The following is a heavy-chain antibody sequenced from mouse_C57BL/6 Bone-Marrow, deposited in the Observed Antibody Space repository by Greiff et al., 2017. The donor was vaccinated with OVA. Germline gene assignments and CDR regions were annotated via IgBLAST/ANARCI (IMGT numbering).Heavy chain of an antibody. D-gene: IGHD3-1*01. J-gene: IGHJ2*01. CDR3: TTRAPLDCAVGGVDY. CDR1: GFNIKDDD. V-gene: IGHV14-4*01. Sequence: VQLQQSGAELVRPGASVKLSCTASGFNIKDDDMHWVQQRPEQGLEWIGWIDPENGDTEYASKVQGKATITADNSYNTAYLQLISLTSEDTAVYYWTTRAPLDCAVGGVDYWGQGTTLTVSS. CDR2: IDPENGDT.